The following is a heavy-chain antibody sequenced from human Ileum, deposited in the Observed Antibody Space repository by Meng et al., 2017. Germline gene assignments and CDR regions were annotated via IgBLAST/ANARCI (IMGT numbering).Heavy chain of an antibody. D-gene: IGHD1-1*01. CDR1: GFPFSSYS. J-gene: IGHJ5*02. V-gene: IGHV3-21*01. Sequence: EVQLVESGGDRVKPGGSRRLACAASGFPFSSYSMNWVRQAPGKGLEWVSSISSSSSYIYYADSLKGRFTISRDNAKNSLYLQMNSLRAEDTAVYYCARERQDNRWFDPWGQGTLVTVSS. CDR2: ISSSSSYI. CDR3: ARERQDNRWFDP.